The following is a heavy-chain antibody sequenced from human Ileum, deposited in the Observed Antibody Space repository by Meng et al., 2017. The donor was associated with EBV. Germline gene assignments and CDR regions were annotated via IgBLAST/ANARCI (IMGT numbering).Heavy chain of an antibody. Sequence: QHQLWAPGLLKPSCTLSPSGALCGGSVSSGAYPWSCIRQPPGKGLEWIGYILSGSTNYDPSLTNRVTISVDTSKNHFSLKLTSVTAADTAVYYCAGGRAGYGGYKTWGQGTLVTVSS. V-gene: IGHV4-61*03. J-gene: IGHJ4*02. D-gene: IGHD5-12*01. CDR3: AGGRAGYGGYKT. CDR1: GGSVSSGAYP. CDR2: ILSGST.